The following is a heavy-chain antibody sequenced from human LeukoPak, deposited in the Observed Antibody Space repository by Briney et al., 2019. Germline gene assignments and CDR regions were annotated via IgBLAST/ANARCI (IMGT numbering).Heavy chain of an antibody. CDR2: IIPIFGTA. CDR1: GGTFSGYA. V-gene: IGHV1-69*05. Sequence: SVKVSCKASGGTFSGYAISWVRQAPGQGLEWMGRIIPIFGTANYAQKFQGRVTITTDESTSTAYMELSSLRSEDTAVYYCAREHYIAAHRAFDIWAKGQWSPSLQ. CDR3: AREHYIAAHRAFDI. J-gene: IGHJ3*02. D-gene: IGHD6-6*01.